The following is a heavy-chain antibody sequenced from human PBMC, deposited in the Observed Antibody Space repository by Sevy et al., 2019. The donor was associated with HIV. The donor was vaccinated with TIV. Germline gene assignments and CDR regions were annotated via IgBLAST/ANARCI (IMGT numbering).Heavy chain of an antibody. CDR1: GFTFSNYV. CDR2: VTRSNT. J-gene: IGHJ4*02. Sequence: ESLKISCTASGFTFSNYVMAWVRQAAGTGLQWISSVTRSNTYYIDSVRGRFTISRDNSKNTLYLQMNSLSADDTAIYYCARELNLGQIVTIEYWGRGSLVTVSS. D-gene: IGHD3-16*02. V-gene: IGHV3-23*01. CDR3: ARELNLGQIVTIEY.